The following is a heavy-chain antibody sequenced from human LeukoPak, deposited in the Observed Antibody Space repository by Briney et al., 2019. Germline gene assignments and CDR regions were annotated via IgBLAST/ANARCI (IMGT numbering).Heavy chain of an antibody. Sequence: GGSLRLSCAASGFNFDQYGMHWVRQAPGKGLEWVAVTSSDGSHKYYADSVKGRFTISKDYSKNTLYLQMNSLRAEDTAVYFCARDILTGYPSFPDYWGQGTLVTVSS. CDR2: TSSDGSHK. CDR3: ARDILTGYPSFPDY. CDR1: GFNFDQYG. D-gene: IGHD3-9*01. V-gene: IGHV3-30*03. J-gene: IGHJ4*02.